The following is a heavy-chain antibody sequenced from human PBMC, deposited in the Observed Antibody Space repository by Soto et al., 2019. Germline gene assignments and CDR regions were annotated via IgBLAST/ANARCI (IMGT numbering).Heavy chain of an antibody. D-gene: IGHD3-22*01. Sequence: ASVKVSCKASGYSFTSYAIHWVRQAPGQRLEWMGYISAGNGNTNYSQKFQGRVTITTDESASTAYMELSSLRSEDTAVYYCARDYYDSSGYTNWFDPWGQGTLVTVSS. CDR1: GYSFTSYA. CDR2: ISAGNGNT. V-gene: IGHV1-3*01. CDR3: ARDYYDSSGYTNWFDP. J-gene: IGHJ5*02.